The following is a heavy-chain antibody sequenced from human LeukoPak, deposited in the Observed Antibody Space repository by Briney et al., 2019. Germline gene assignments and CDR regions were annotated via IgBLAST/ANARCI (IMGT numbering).Heavy chain of an antibody. CDR1: GFTFTGYA. J-gene: IGHJ3*02. CDR3: ARIRDSSGWPWRAFDI. V-gene: IGHV1-18*04. Sequence: ASVKVSCKASGFTFTGYAITWVRQAPGQGLEWMGWISAYNGHTNYAQNLQGRVTMTTDTSTSTAYMELRSLRSDDTAVYFCARIRDSSGWPWRAFDIWGQGTMVTVSS. D-gene: IGHD6-19*01. CDR2: ISAYNGHT.